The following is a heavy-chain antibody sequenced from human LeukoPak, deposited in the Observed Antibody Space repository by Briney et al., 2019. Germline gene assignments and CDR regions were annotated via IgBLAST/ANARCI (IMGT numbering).Heavy chain of an antibody. Sequence: GGSLRLSCAASGFIFSTYGIHWVSQAPGKGLEWVAVIWHDGSKSYYIESMKGRLAGSKDNSRDTAHLQMDSLRAEDTAVYYCARAFGYCSSGNCYSTGTHDVFDIWGQGTTVIVSS. CDR3: ARAFGYCSSGNCYSTGTHDVFDI. CDR1: GFIFSTYG. V-gene: IGHV3-33*01. CDR2: IWHDGSKS. J-gene: IGHJ3*02. D-gene: IGHD2-15*01.